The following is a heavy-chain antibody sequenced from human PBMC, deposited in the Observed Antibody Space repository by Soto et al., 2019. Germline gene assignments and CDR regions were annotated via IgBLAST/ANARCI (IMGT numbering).Heavy chain of an antibody. D-gene: IGHD3-16*02. J-gene: IGHJ4*02. CDR3: ARGRGLGGNYRHTGGFYYFDY. Sequence: SETLSLTCAVYGGSMSGDYWSWIRQTPGKGLEWIGEINHSGSAKYNPSLKSRVTISVETSKNQFSLKLNSVTAADTAVYYCARGRGLGGNYRHTGGFYYFDYWGQGTLVTVS. CDR1: GGSMSGDY. CDR2: INHSGSA. V-gene: IGHV4-34*01.